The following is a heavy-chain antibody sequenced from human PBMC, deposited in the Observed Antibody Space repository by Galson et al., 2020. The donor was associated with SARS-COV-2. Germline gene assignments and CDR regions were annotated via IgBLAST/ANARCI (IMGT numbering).Heavy chain of an antibody. Sequence: STNYNPSLKSRVTISVDTSKNHFSLKLSSVTAADTAVYYCAGEDATYDAFDIWGQGTMVTVSS. J-gene: IGHJ3*02. V-gene: IGHV4-34*01. CDR3: AGEDATYDAFDI. D-gene: IGHD5-12*01. CDR2: ST.